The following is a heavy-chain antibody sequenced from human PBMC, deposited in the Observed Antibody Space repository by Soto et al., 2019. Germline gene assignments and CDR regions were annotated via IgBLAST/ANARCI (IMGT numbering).Heavy chain of an antibody. CDR1: GYTFTSYG. Sequence: GASVKVSCKASGYTFTSYGISWVRQAPGQGLEWMGWISAYNGNTNYAQKLQGRVTMTTDTSTSTAYMELRSLRSDDTAVYYCARSWEYYYDSSGYYYFDYWGQGTLVTVSS. J-gene: IGHJ4*02. CDR2: ISAYNGNT. V-gene: IGHV1-18*01. CDR3: ARSWEYYYDSSGYYYFDY. D-gene: IGHD3-22*01.